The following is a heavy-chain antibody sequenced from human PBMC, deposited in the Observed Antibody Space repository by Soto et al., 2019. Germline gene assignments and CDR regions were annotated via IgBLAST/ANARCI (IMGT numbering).Heavy chain of an antibody. J-gene: IGHJ4*02. D-gene: IGHD3-16*01. CDR3: SRGGGSTRTSDY. CDR1: CYVFLYYA. V-gene: IGHV1-18*01. Sequence: QVQMVPSGAEVKKPGTSVKVSCKSSCYVFLYYAVTWVPQAPGEGLEWMGCISPSNDNSYSAQKFQDRVTMSTDTSSNAAYMELRRLTSDDTADYYCSRGGGSTRTSDYWGQGTLVTVSS. CDR2: ISPSNDNS.